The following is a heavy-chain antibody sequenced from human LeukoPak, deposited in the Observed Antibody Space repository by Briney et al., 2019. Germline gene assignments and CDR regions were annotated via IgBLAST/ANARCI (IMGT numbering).Heavy chain of an antibody. CDR3: ARLGGLYYYDSSGSP. Sequence: GASVKVSCKASGGTFSSYAISWVRQAPGQGLEWMGRIIPILGIANYAQKFQGRVMITADKSTSTAYMELSSLRSEDTAVYYCARLGGLYYYDSSGSPWGQGTLVTVSS. V-gene: IGHV1-69*04. CDR2: IIPILGIA. J-gene: IGHJ5*02. D-gene: IGHD3-22*01. CDR1: GGTFSSYA.